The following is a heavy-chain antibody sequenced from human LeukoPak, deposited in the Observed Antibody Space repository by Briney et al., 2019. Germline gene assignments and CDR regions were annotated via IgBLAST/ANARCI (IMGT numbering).Heavy chain of an antibody. CDR2: ISSSGSTI. V-gene: IGHV3-11*01. CDR1: GFTFSDYY. Sequence: GSLRLSCAASGFTFSDYYMSWIRQAPGKGLEWVSYISSSGSTIYYADSVKGRFTISRDNAKNSLYLQMNSLRAEDTAVYYCAREYCGGDCYSDPHYFDYWGQGTLVTVSS. D-gene: IGHD2-21*02. J-gene: IGHJ4*02. CDR3: AREYCGGDCYSDPHYFDY.